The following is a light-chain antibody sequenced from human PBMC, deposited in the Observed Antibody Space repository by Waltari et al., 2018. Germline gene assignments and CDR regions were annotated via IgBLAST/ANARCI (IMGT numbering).Light chain of an antibody. V-gene: IGLV3-19*01. CDR1: GLRGYY. J-gene: IGLJ1*01. CDR2: GKT. Sequence: SSELTQDPAVSVALGQTVRITCQGDGLRGYYASWYQQKPGQAPVLVSFGKTNRTSGSPDRFAGSSSGNTVSLTITGAQAEDEAYYYCYSRDSSGDHLRVFGTGTRVTVL. CDR3: YSRDSSGDHLRV.